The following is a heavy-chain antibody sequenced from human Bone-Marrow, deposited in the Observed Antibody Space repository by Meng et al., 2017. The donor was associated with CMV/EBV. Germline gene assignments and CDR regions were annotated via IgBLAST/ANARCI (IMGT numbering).Heavy chain of an antibody. CDR2: IYYSGST. D-gene: IGHD2-15*01. V-gene: IGHV4-61*01. J-gene: IGHJ6*02. CDR3: ARSVVVVAAAPYYYYGMDV. Sequence: SETLSLTCTVSGGSISSSSYYWSWIRQPPGKGLEWIGYIYYSGSTNYNPSLKSRVTISVDTSKNQFSLKLSSVTAADTAVYYCARSVVVVAAAPYYYYGMDVWGQGTTVTVSS. CDR1: GGSISSSSYY.